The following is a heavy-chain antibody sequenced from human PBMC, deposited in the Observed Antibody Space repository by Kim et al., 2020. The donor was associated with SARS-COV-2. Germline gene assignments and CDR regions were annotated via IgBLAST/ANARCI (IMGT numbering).Heavy chain of an antibody. D-gene: IGHD3-9*01. CDR3: ASSSSPFSYLTGYHYNYFDP. CDR2: ISSASATI. CDR1: GLTFSDYN. V-gene: IGHV3-11*01. J-gene: IGHJ5*02. Sequence: GGSLRLSCEASGLTFSDYNMNWIRQTPGKGLEWISYISSASATIDYADSVRGRFTISRDNAKNSLYLQMNSLTAEDTAVYYCASSSSPFSYLTGYHYNYFDPWGQGTLVTVSS.